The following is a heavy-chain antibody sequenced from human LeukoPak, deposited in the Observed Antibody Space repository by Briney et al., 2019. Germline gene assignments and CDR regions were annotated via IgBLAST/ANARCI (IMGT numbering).Heavy chain of an antibody. CDR1: GFTFSSYW. J-gene: IGHJ5*02. CDR2: IKQDGSEK. Sequence: GGSLRLSCAASGFTFSSYWMSWVRQAPGKGLEWVANIKQDGSEKYYVDSVKGRFTISRDNAKNSLYLQMNSLRAEDTAVYYRARWGVVQAAMGWFDPWGQGTLVTVSS. CDR3: ARWGVVQAAMGWFDP. D-gene: IGHD2-2*01. V-gene: IGHV3-7*01.